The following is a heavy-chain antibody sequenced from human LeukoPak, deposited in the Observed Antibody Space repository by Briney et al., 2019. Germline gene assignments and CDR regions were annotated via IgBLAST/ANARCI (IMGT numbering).Heavy chain of an antibody. J-gene: IGHJ6*02. Sequence: GGSLRLSCAASGFTVSSNYVSWVRQAPGKGLEWVSSIYRDGSTYYADSVKGRFTISRDNSKNTLNLQMNNLRDEDTAVYYCARVWDYDILTGRHYCYYGMDVWGQGTTVTVSS. CDR3: ARVWDYDILTGRHYCYYGMDV. CDR1: GFTVSSNY. V-gene: IGHV3-66*01. CDR2: IYRDGST. D-gene: IGHD3-9*01.